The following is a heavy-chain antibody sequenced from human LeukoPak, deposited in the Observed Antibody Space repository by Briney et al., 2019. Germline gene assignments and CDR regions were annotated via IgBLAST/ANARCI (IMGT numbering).Heavy chain of an antibody. CDR1: GGTFSSYA. CDR3: ARAPGVPAARNDYYYMDV. D-gene: IGHD2-2*01. V-gene: IGHV1-69*13. CDR2: IIPIFGTA. Sequence: GASVKVSCKASGGTFSSYAISWVRQAPGQGLEWMGGIIPIFGTANYAQKFEGRVTITADESTTTAYMELSSLRSEDTAVYYCARAPGVPAARNDYYYMDVWGKGTTVTVSS. J-gene: IGHJ6*03.